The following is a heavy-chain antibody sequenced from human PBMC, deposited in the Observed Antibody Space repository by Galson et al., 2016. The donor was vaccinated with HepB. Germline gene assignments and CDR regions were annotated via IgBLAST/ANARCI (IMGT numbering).Heavy chain of an antibody. V-gene: IGHV3-30*18. D-gene: IGHD2-15*01. Sequence: SLRLSCAASGFTFRNYAKHWVRQAPGRGLEWLAVISDDGRNKYHLDSVRGRFTISRDNSKNTLYLQMNSLTAEDTAISYCAKAACRGGSCFFDAWGQGTLVTVSS. CDR3: AKAACRGGSCFFDA. J-gene: IGHJ4*02. CDR1: GFTFRNYA. CDR2: ISDDGRNK.